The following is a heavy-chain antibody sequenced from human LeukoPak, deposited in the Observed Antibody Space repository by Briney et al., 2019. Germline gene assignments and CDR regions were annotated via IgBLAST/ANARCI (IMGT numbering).Heavy chain of an antibody. CDR1: GYTFASYY. V-gene: IGHV1-46*01. D-gene: IGHD3-9*01. CDR3: ARDQQAVLRYFDWLGVYYYYGMDV. Sequence: ASVKVSCKASGYTFASYYMHWVRQAPGQGLEWMGIINPSGGSTSYAQKFRGRVTMTRDTSTSTVYMELSSLRSEDTAVYYCARDQQAVLRYFDWLGVYYYYGMDVWGQGTTVTVSS. CDR2: INPSGGST. J-gene: IGHJ6*02.